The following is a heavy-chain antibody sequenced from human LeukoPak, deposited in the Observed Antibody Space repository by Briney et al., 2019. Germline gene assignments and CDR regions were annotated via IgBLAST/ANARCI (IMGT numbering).Heavy chain of an antibody. CDR1: GYTFTSYY. CDR3: ARADPYYYDSSGYYFFDY. CDR2: INPSGGST. J-gene: IGHJ4*02. Sequence: GASVKVSCKASGYTFTSYYMHWVRQAPGQGLEWIGIINPSGGSTSYAQKFQGRVTMTRDMSTSTVYMELSSLRSEDTAVYYCARADPYYYDSSGYYFFDYWGQGTLVTVSS. V-gene: IGHV1-46*01. D-gene: IGHD3-22*01.